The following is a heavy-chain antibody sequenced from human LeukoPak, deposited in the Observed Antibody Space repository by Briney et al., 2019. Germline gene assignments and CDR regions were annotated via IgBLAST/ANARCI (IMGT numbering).Heavy chain of an antibody. CDR2: INAYNGNT. CDR1: GYTFTSYG. D-gene: IGHD6-13*01. J-gene: IGHJ4*02. V-gene: IGHV1-18*01. Sequence: ASVKVSCKACGYTFTSYGINWVRQAPGQGLEWMGWINAYNGNTNYAQKLQGRVTMTTDTSTSTAYMELRSLRSDDTAVYYCARGAGIAVASDYWGQGTLVTVSS. CDR3: ARGAGIAVASDY.